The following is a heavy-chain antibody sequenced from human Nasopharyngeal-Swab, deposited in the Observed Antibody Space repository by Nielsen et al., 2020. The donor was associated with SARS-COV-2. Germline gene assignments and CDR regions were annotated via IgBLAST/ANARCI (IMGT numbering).Heavy chain of an antibody. CDR1: GFTFDDYG. CDR2: INWNGGST. CDR3: AKDRGGSSWTLTYYYGMDV. J-gene: IGHJ6*02. D-gene: IGHD6-13*01. Sequence: GGSLRLSCAASGFTFDDYGMSWVRQAPGKGLEWVSGINWNGGSTGYADSVKGRFTISRDNSRNTLYLQMNSLRAEDTAVYYCAKDRGGSSWTLTYYYGMDVWGQGTTVTVSS. V-gene: IGHV3-20*04.